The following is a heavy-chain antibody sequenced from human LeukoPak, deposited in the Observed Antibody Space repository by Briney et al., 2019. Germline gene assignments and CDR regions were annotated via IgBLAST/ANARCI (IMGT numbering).Heavy chain of an antibody. D-gene: IGHD5-18*01. V-gene: IGHV3-33*01. Sequence: GGSLRLSCAASGFTFSTYGMHWVRQAPGKGLEWLAIIWFDGSNKYYADSVKGRFTISRDNSKNTLYLQMNSLRAEDTAVYYCARGNTAMVTWGQGTLVTVSS. CDR1: GFTFSTYG. CDR3: ARGNTAMVT. J-gene: IGHJ4*02. CDR2: IWFDGSNK.